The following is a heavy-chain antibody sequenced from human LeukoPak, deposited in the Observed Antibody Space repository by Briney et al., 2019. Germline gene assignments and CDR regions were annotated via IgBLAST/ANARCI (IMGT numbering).Heavy chain of an antibody. V-gene: IGHV3-23*01. CDR3: AKDFLGYYGSGSYYVQRFFDY. CDR1: GFTFSSYG. CDR2: ISGSGGST. D-gene: IGHD3-10*01. Sequence: PGGTLRLSCAASGFTFSSYGMSWVRQAPGKGPEWVSAISGSGGSTYYADSVKGRFTISRDNSKNTLYLQMNSLRAEDTAVYYCAKDFLGYYGSGSYYVQRFFDYWGQGTLVTVSS. J-gene: IGHJ4*02.